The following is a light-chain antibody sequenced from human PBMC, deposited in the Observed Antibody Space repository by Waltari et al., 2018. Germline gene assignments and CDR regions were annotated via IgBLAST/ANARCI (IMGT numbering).Light chain of an antibody. J-gene: IGKJ2*01. Sequence: IVLTPSPGTLSLSQGERATLSCRASQSVSSSYLAWYQQKPGQAPRLVIYGASSRATGIPDRFSGSGSGTDFTLTISRLEPEDFAVYYCQQYGSSLYTFGQGTKLEIK. V-gene: IGKV3-20*01. CDR3: QQYGSSLYT. CDR1: QSVSSSY. CDR2: GAS.